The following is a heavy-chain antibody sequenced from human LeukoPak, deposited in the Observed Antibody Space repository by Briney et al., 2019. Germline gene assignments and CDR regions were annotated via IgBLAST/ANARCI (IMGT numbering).Heavy chain of an antibody. CDR2: IYYSGST. J-gene: IGHJ6*04. Sequence: PSETLSLTCTVSGGSISSGGYYWSWIRQHPGKGLEWIGYIYYSGSTYYNPSLKGRVTISVDTSKNQFSLKLSSVTAADTAVYYCARAMVRGVIGHYCGMDVWGKGTTVTVSS. D-gene: IGHD3-10*01. CDR3: ARAMVRGVIGHYCGMDV. CDR1: GGSISSGGYY. V-gene: IGHV4-31*03.